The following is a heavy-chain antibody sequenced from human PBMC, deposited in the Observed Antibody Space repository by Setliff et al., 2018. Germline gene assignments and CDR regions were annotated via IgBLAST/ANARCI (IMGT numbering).Heavy chain of an antibody. CDR1: TFTFNKYA. J-gene: IGHJ4*02. Sequence: TGGSLRLSCAASTFTFNKYAVTWVRQAPGKGLQWVASIGASGHNTYYADFAKGRFTISRDNSNSEVFLQMDSLRAEDTAVYYCARDQARWLVAAGTFDYWGLGALVTVSS. V-gene: IGHV3-23*01. CDR3: ARDQARWLVAAGTFDY. D-gene: IGHD1-1*01. CDR2: IGASGHNT.